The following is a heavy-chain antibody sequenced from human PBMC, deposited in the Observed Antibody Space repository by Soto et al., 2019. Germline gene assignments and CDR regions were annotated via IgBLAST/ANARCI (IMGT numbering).Heavy chain of an antibody. D-gene: IGHD2-21*01. CDR2: ISGSGVST. Sequence: PGGSLRLSCAASGFTFSSYAMTWVRQAPGKGLEWVSGISGSGVSTYSADSVKGRFTISRDNSKNMLYLQMNSLRAEDTAIYYCGKDCIADYWGQGTLVTVSS. CDR3: GKDCIADY. CDR1: GFTFSSYA. V-gene: IGHV3-23*01. J-gene: IGHJ4*02.